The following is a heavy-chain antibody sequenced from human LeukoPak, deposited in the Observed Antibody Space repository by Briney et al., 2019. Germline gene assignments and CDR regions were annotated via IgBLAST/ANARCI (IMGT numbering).Heavy chain of an antibody. D-gene: IGHD6-13*01. CDR2: IYYSGST. V-gene: IGHV4-59*01. CDR1: GGSISSYY. Sequence: SETLSLTCTVSGGSISSYYWSWIRQPPGKGLEWIGYIYYSGSTNYNPFLKSRATISVDTSKNQFSLKLSSVTAADTAVYYCARNLGGSSWVFDYWGQGTLVTVSS. J-gene: IGHJ4*02. CDR3: ARNLGGSSWVFDY.